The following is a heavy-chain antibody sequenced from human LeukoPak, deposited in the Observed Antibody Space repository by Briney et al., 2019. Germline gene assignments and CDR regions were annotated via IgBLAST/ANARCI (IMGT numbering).Heavy chain of an antibody. D-gene: IGHD1-26*01. Sequence: GGSLRLSCAASGFTFSRHGVHGVRQAPGKGLEWVAVISYDGRDKHYADAVKGRCTIFRDNSKNTLYLQMNSLRAEDTAVYYCASGGSGSYSYWGQGTLVTVSS. CDR1: GFTFSRHG. CDR3: ASGGSGSYSY. V-gene: IGHV3-30*03. CDR2: ISYDGRDK. J-gene: IGHJ4*02.